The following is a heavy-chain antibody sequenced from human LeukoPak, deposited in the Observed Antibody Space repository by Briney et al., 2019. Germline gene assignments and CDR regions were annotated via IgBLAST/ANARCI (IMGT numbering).Heavy chain of an antibody. CDR2: IYPRGST. Sequence: PSETLSLTCAVSGGSISSGSYSWSWIRQPPGKGLEWIGNIYPRGSTYYNPSLKSRVILSLDKSANQFSLNLSSVTAADTAVYYCARFSPRAMGNYLDFWGQGTLVTVSS. J-gene: IGHJ4*02. CDR3: ARFSPRAMGNYLDF. V-gene: IGHV4-30-2*01. D-gene: IGHD7-27*01. CDR1: GGSISSGSYS.